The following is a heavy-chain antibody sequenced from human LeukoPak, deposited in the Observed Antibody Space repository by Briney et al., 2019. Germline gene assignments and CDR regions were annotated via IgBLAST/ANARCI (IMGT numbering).Heavy chain of an antibody. CDR3: ARGPRFMATVTKFDY. CDR1: GFTVSSNY. J-gene: IGHJ4*02. Sequence: GSLRLSCAASGFTVSSNYMSWIRQPPGKGLEWIGEINHSGSTNYNPSLKSRVTISVDTSKNQFSLKLSSVTAADTAVYYCARGPRFMATVTKFDYWGQGTLVTVSS. D-gene: IGHD4-11*01. CDR2: INHSGST. V-gene: IGHV4-34*01.